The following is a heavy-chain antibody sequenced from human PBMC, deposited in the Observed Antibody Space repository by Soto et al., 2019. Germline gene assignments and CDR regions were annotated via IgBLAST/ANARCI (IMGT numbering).Heavy chain of an antibody. Sequence: QVPLQQWGAGLLKPSETLSLTCAVYGGLISGYYWSWIRQPPGKGLEWIGEINQSGSINYNPSLKSRVTISVDTSKNQFSLKLSSVTAADTAVYSCARGWGRIFDYWGQGSLVTVSS. CDR2: INQSGSI. V-gene: IGHV4-34*01. CDR3: ARGWGRIFDY. CDR1: GGLISGYY. J-gene: IGHJ4*02. D-gene: IGHD7-27*01.